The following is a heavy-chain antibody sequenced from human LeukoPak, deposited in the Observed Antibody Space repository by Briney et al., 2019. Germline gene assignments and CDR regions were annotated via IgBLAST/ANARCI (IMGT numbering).Heavy chain of an antibody. D-gene: IGHD2-15*01. Sequence: ASVKVSCKASGYTFTGYYMHWVRQAPGQGLEWMGWINPNSGGTNYAQKFQGRVTMTRDTSISTAYMELSRLRSDDTAVYYCASPVSRGGSTDWYFDLWGRGTLVTVSS. J-gene: IGHJ2*01. CDR1: GYTFTGYY. V-gene: IGHV1-2*02. CDR3: ASPVSRGGSTDWYFDL. CDR2: INPNSGGT.